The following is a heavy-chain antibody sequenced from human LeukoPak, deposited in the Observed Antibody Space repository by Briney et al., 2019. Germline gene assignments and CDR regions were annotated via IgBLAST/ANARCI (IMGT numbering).Heavy chain of an antibody. CDR2: IYYSGST. D-gene: IGHD4-17*01. Sequence: SETLSLTCTVSGGSISSSSYYWGWIRQPPGKGLEWIGSIYYSGSTYYNPSLKSRVTISVDASKNQFSLKLSSVTAADTAAYYCARLRGSMTTVTSLFDYWGQGTLVTVSS. CDR1: GGSISSSSYY. CDR3: ARLRGSMTTVTSLFDY. V-gene: IGHV4-39*01. J-gene: IGHJ4*02.